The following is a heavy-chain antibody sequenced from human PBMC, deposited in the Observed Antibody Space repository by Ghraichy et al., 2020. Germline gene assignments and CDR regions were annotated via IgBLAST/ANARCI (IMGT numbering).Heavy chain of an antibody. V-gene: IGHV4-34*01. J-gene: IGHJ6*02. CDR1: GGSFSGYY. Sequence: SETLSLTCAVYGGSFSGYYWSWIRQPPGKGLEWIGEINHSGSTNYNPSLKSRVTISVDTSKNQFSLKLSSVTAADTAVYYCARGGNEMATTGRRDYYYYGMDVWGQGTTVTVSS. CDR3: ARGGNEMATTGRRDYYYYGMDV. D-gene: IGHD5-24*01. CDR2: INHSGST.